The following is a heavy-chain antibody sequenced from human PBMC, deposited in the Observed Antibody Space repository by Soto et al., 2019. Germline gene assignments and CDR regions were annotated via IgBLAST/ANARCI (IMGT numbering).Heavy chain of an antibody. CDR3: ARVSGSYYYGMDV. V-gene: IGHV4-4*02. CDR2: IYHSGST. CDR1: GGSISSSYW. J-gene: IGHJ6*02. Sequence: QVQLQDSGPGLVKPSGTLSLTCAVSGGSISSSYWWSWVRQPPGKGLEWIGEIYHSGSTNYNTSLKSRVTISVDKSKNQFSLKVTSVTAADTAVYYCARVSGSYYYGMDVWGQGTTVTVSS.